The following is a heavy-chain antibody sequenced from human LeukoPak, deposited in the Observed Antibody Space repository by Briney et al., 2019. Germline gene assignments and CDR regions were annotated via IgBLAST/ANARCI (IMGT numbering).Heavy chain of an antibody. J-gene: IGHJ6*02. V-gene: IGHV4-4*07. Sequence: PSETLSLTCTVSGGSISIYYWSWIRQPAGKGLEWIGRVYTSGSTNYNPSLKSRVTMSVDTSKNQFSLKLSSVTAADTAVYYCARGDVVVPAAFYYGMDVWGQGTTVTVSS. CDR1: GGSISIYY. D-gene: IGHD2-2*01. CDR3: ARGDVVVPAAFYYGMDV. CDR2: VYTSGST.